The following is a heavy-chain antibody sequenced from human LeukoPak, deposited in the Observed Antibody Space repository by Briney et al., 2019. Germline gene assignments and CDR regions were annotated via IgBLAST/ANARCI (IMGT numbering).Heavy chain of an antibody. Sequence: PSETLSLTCAVYGGSFSGYYWSWLRQPPGKGLEWIGEINHSGSTNYNPSLKSRVTISVDTSKNQFSLKLSSVTAADTAVYYCARRFPPKFQLLTGYYWRGAFDIWGQGTMVTVPS. J-gene: IGHJ3*02. V-gene: IGHV4-34*01. CDR1: GGSFSGYY. CDR2: INHSGST. CDR3: ARRFPPKFQLLTGYYWRGAFDI. D-gene: IGHD3-9*01.